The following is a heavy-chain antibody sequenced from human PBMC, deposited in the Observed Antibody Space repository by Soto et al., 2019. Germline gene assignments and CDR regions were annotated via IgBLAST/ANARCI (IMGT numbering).Heavy chain of an antibody. CDR1: GFTFSSYA. J-gene: IGHJ5*02. CDR3: AKDREKRPRGPTGFDP. CDR2: ISGSGGST. Sequence: GGSLRLSCAASGFTFSSYAMSWVRQAPGKGLEWVSAISGSGGSTYYADSVKGRFTISRDNSKNTLYLQMNSLRAEDTAVYYCAKDREKRPRGPTGFDPWGQGTLVTVSS. V-gene: IGHV3-23*01. D-gene: IGHD1-1*01.